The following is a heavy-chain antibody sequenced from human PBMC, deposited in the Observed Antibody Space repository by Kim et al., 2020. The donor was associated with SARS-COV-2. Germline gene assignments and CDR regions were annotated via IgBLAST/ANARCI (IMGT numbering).Heavy chain of an antibody. Sequence: GESLKISCKGSGYSFTSYWIGWVRQMPGKGLEWMGIIYPGDSDTRYSPSFQGQVTISADKSISTAYLQGSSLKALDTAMYYCARQSFRSMIRGVITSDYYYAMYLSGQGTTATVSS. D-gene: IGHD3-10*01. CDR2: IYPGDSDT. J-gene: IGHJ6*02. CDR3: ARQSFRSMIRGVITSDYYYAMYL. CDR1: GYSFTSYW. V-gene: IGHV5-51*01.